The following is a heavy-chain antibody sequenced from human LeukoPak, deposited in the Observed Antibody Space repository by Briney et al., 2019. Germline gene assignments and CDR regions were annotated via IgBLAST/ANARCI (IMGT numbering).Heavy chain of an antibody. CDR1: GFTFSSYG. CDR3: AKDLGSGSYPDAFDI. J-gene: IGHJ3*02. CDR2: ISYDGSNK. D-gene: IGHD1-26*01. V-gene: IGHV3-30*18. Sequence: GGSLRLSCAASGFTFSSYGMHWVRQAPGKGLEWVAVISYDGSNKYYADFVKGRFTISRDNSKNTLYLQMNSLRAEDTAVYYCAKDLGSGSYPDAFDIWGQGTMVTVSS.